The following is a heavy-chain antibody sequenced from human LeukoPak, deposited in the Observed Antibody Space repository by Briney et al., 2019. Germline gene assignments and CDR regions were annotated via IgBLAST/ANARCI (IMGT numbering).Heavy chain of an antibody. CDR3: ARAGYDFWSGYYNDY. CDR1: GYTFTGYF. J-gene: IGHJ4*02. CDR2: INPNSGGT. D-gene: IGHD3-3*01. V-gene: IGHV1-2*02. Sequence: ASVKVSCKASGYTFTGYFMHWVRQAPGQGLEWMGWINPNSGGTSYLQNFQGRVTMTRDTSINTAYMEVRRLRSDDTAVYYCARAGYDFWSGYYNDYWGQGTLVTVSS.